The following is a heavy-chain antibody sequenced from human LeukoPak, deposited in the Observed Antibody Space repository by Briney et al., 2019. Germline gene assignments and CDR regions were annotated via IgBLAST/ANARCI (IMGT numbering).Heavy chain of an antibody. Sequence: SVKVSCTASGGTFSSYVVSWVRQAPGQGLEWMGGIIPRFGATNFAQKFRDRVTITTDESTTTVYMELSSLRSEDTAVYYCARERDSGTTSFNWFDPWGPGTLVTVSS. V-gene: IGHV1-69*05. J-gene: IGHJ5*02. CDR1: GGTFSSYV. CDR3: ARERDSGTTSFNWFDP. D-gene: IGHD1-1*01. CDR2: IIPRFGAT.